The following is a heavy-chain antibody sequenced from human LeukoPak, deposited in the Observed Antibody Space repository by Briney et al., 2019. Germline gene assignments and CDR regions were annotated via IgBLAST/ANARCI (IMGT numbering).Heavy chain of an antibody. D-gene: IGHD3-22*01. V-gene: IGHV3-7*01. CDR2: IKQDASEK. Sequence: PGGSLRLSCAASGFSLSNYWMNWVRQAPGKGLEWVANIKQDASEKNYVDSVKGRFSISRDNAKNSLILQMNSLRAEDTAVHYCARIWVVAATRATMIVVVNSNFDYWGQGTLVTVSS. CDR1: GFSLSNYW. CDR3: ARIWVVAATRATMIVVVNSNFDY. J-gene: IGHJ4*02.